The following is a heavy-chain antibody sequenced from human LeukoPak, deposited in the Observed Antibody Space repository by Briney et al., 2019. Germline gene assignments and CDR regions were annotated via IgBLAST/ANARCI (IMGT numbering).Heavy chain of an antibody. J-gene: IGHJ2*01. CDR3: ARDPRRGGYAGSFDL. D-gene: IGHD5-12*01. Sequence: SETLSLTCTVSGGSISSYYWNWIRQPPGKGLKWIGFVYFIGSTNYNPSLKSRVTISVDTSRNQFSLNLSSVTAADTAIYYCARDPRRGGYAGSFDLWGRGTLVTVSS. CDR2: VYFIGST. V-gene: IGHV4-59*01. CDR1: GGSISSYY.